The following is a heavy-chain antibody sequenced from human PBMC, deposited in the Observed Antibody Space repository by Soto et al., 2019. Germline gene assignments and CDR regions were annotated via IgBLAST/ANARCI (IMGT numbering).Heavy chain of an antibody. J-gene: IGHJ5*02. D-gene: IGHD6-13*01. CDR3: ARVKSSSWYRGWFDP. Sequence: SETVSLTCAVYGGSFSGYYWSWIRQPPGKGLEWIGEINHSGSTNYNPSLKSRVTISVDTSKNQFSLKLSSVTAADTAVYYCARVKSSSWYRGWFDPWGQGTLVTVSS. CDR1: GGSFSGYY. CDR2: INHSGST. V-gene: IGHV4-34*01.